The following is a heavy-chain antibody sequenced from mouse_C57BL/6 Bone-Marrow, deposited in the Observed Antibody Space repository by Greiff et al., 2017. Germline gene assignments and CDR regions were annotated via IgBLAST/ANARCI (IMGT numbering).Heavy chain of an antibody. V-gene: IGHV1-69*01. D-gene: IGHD2-2*01. CDR2: IDPSDSYT. CDR3: AREGYGYVLFAY. J-gene: IGHJ3*01. CDR1: GYTFTSYW. Sequence: QVQLQQSGAELVMPGASVKLSCKASGYTFTSYWMHWVKQRPGQGLEWIGEIDPSDSYTNYNQKFTGKSTLTVDKSSSTAYMQLSSLTSEDSAVYYCAREGYGYVLFAYWGQGTLVTVSA.